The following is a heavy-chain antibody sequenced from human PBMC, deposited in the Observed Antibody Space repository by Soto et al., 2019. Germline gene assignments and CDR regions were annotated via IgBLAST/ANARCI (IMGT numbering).Heavy chain of an antibody. Sequence: QVQLVQSGAEVKKPGASVKVSCKASGYTFTRYYMHWVRQAPGQGLEWMGIINPSGGSTSYAQKFQGRVTMTRDTSTSTVYMELSSLRSEDTAVYYCAREFPATKPLDYWGQGTLVTVSS. CDR2: INPSGGST. V-gene: IGHV1-46*01. CDR3: AREFPATKPLDY. D-gene: IGHD2-21*01. J-gene: IGHJ4*02. CDR1: GYTFTRYY.